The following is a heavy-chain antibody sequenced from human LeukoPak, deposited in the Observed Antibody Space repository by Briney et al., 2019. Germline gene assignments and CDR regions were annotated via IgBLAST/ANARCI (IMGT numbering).Heavy chain of an antibody. J-gene: IGHJ5*02. V-gene: IGHV4-59*01. Sequence: SSETLSLTCTVSGGPISSYYWSWLRQPPGKGLEWVGYIYYSGSTNYNPSLKSRFTISVDTSKIQFSLKLSSVTAADTAVYYCARVPYIGGSSHNWFDPWGQGTLVTVSS. D-gene: IGHD6-6*01. CDR2: IYYSGST. CDR1: GGPISSYY. CDR3: ARVPYIGGSSHNWFDP.